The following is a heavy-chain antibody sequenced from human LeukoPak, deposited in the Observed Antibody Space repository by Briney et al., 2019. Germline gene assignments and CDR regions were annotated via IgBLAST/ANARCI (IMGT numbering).Heavy chain of an antibody. D-gene: IGHD3-10*01. Sequence: GGSLRLSCAASGLTFSSYWMSWVRQAPGKGLEWVANIKQDGSEKYYVDSVKGRFTISRDNSKNTLYLQMNSLRAEDTAVYYCAKGTDGSGRSGGQGTLATVSS. V-gene: IGHV3-7*03. CDR2: IKQDGSEK. CDR1: GLTFSSYW. J-gene: IGHJ4*02. CDR3: AKGTDGSGRS.